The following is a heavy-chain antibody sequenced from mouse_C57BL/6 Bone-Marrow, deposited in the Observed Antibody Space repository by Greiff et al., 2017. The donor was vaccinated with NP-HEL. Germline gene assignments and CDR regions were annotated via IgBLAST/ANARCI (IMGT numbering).Heavy chain of an antibody. Sequence: VQLQQSGAELVKPGASVKLSCKASGYTFTSYWMQWVKQRPGQGLEWIGEIDPSDSYTNYNQKFKGKATLTVDTSSSTAYMQLSSLTSEDSAVYYCARGYYGSSYGYYFDYWGQGTTLTVSS. V-gene: IGHV1-50*01. J-gene: IGHJ2*01. CDR3: ARGYYGSSYGYYFDY. CDR1: GYTFTSYW. D-gene: IGHD1-1*01. CDR2: IDPSDSYT.